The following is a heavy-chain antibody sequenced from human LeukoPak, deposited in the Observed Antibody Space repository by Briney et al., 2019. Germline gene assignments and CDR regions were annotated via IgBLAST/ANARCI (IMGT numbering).Heavy chain of an antibody. Sequence: SETLSLTCTVSGGSISSYYWSWIRQPPGKGLEWIGEINHSGSTNYNPSLKSRVTISVDTSKNQFSLKLSSVTAADTAVYYCARASNQYYYGSGSYYYDYWGQGTLVTVSS. CDR2: INHSGST. CDR3: ARASNQYYYGSGSYYYDY. J-gene: IGHJ4*02. V-gene: IGHV4-34*01. CDR1: GGSISSYY. D-gene: IGHD3-10*01.